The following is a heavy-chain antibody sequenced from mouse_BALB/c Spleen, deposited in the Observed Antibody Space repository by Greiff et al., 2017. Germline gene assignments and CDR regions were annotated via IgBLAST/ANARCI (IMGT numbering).Heavy chain of an antibody. CDR1: GFTFSSYA. CDR2: ISSGGSYT. V-gene: IGHV5-9-3*01. D-gene: IGHD1-1*01. CDR3: ERQGATVVEDD. J-gene: IGHJ2*01. Sequence: EVHLVESGGGLVKPGGSLKLSCAASGFTFSSYAMSWVRQTPEKRLEWVATISSGGSYTYYPDSVKGRFTISRDNAKNTLYLQMSSLRSEDTAMYYCERQGATVVEDDWGQGTTLTVSS.